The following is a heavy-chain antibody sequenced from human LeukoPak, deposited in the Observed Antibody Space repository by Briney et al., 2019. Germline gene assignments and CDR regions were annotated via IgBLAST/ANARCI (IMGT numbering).Heavy chain of an antibody. CDR3: ARASGPFEGNYFDF. J-gene: IGHJ4*02. CDR1: GYTFTRYG. D-gene: IGHD3-10*01. V-gene: IGHV1-18*01. CDR2: ISAYNGNT. Sequence: GASVKVSCKASGYTFTRYGISWVRQAPGQGLEWRGRISAYNGNTNYAQKLQGRVTMTTDTSTSTAYMELRSLRSDDTAVYYCARASGPFEGNYFDFWGQGTLVTVSS.